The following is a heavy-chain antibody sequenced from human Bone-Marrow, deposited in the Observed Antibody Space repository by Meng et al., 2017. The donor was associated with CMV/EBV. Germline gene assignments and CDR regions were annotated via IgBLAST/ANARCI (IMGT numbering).Heavy chain of an antibody. CDR1: GFTFSSYA. D-gene: IGHD6-13*01. V-gene: IGHV3-30-3*01. CDR3: AREEFRQQLVYGRNWFDP. CDR2: ISYDGSNK. J-gene: IGHJ5*02. Sequence: GESLKISWAASGFTFSSYAMHWVRQAPVKGLEWVAVISYDGSNKYYADSVKGRFSISRDNSRNTLYLQMNSLRAEDTAVYYCAREEFRQQLVYGRNWFDPWGQGNLVPVSS.